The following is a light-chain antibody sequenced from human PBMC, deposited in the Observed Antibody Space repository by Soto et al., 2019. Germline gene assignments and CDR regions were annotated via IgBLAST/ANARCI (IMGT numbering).Light chain of an antibody. Sequence: DIQMTQSPSTLSASVGDRVTITCRASQSISDWLAWYQQKPGKAPNLLIYKASSLESGVPSRFSGSGSGTEFTLTISSLQPDDFATYYCQQYNRYSTFGQGTKVEIK. V-gene: IGKV1-5*03. J-gene: IGKJ1*01. CDR2: KAS. CDR3: QQYNRYST. CDR1: QSISDW.